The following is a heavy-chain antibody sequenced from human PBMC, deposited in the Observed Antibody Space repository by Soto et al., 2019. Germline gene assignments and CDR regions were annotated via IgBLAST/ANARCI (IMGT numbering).Heavy chain of an antibody. CDR2: INSDGSST. J-gene: IGHJ6*02. V-gene: IGHV3-74*01. CDR1: GFTFSSYW. Sequence: GGSLRLSCAASGFTFSSYWMYWVRQAPGKGLVWVSRINSDGSSTSYADSVKGRFTISRDNAKNTLYLQMNSLRAEDTAVYYCAREVTIFGVVIIAYGMDVWGQGTTVTVSS. D-gene: IGHD3-3*01. CDR3: AREVTIFGVVIIAYGMDV.